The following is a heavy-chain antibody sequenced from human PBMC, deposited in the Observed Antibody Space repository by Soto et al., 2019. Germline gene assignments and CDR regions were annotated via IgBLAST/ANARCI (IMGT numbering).Heavy chain of an antibody. J-gene: IGHJ4*02. CDR2: IYYSGST. V-gene: IGHV4-30-4*01. CDR1: GGSISSGDYY. D-gene: IGHD4-17*01. CDR3: ARTDYGDQKPPFPDY. Sequence: QVQLQESGPGLVKPSQTLSLTCTVSGGSISSGDYYWSWIRQPPGKGLEWIGYIYYSGSTYYNPSLKRRVTISVATSQNQYSLKLSSVTAAVTAVYYCARTDYGDQKPPFPDYWGQGTLVTVSS.